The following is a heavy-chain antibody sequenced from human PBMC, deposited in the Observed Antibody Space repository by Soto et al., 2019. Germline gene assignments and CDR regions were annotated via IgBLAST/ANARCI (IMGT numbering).Heavy chain of an antibody. Sequence: SETLSLTCTVSGGSISSYYWSWIRQPPGKGLEWIGYIYYSGSTNYNPSLKSRVTISVDTSKNQFSLKLSSVTAADTAVYYCARHREWFGELPFDYWGQGTLVTVSS. CDR2: IYYSGST. D-gene: IGHD3-10*01. CDR3: ARHREWFGELPFDY. CDR1: GGSISSYY. V-gene: IGHV4-59*08. J-gene: IGHJ4*02.